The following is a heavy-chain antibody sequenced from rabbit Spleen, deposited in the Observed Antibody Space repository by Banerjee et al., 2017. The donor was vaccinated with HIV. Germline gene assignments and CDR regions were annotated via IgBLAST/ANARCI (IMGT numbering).Heavy chain of an antibody. J-gene: IGHJ6*01. CDR1: GVSFSFNSY. CDR2: IYAGSSGFT. CDR3: ARDTGSSFSSYGMDL. V-gene: IGHV1S40*01. D-gene: IGHD8-1*01. Sequence: QSLEESGGDLVKPGASLTLTCTASGVSFSFNSYMCWVRQAPGKGLEWIACIYAGSSGFTYFATWAKGRFTCSKTSSTTVTLQMTRLTAADTATYFCARDTGSSFSSYGMDLWGPGTLVTVS.